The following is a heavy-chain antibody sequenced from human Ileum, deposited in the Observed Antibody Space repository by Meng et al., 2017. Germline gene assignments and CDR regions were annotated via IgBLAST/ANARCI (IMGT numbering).Heavy chain of an antibody. V-gene: IGHV4-61*01. J-gene: IGHJ4*02. Sequence: QVQPQESGPGLGGPSETLSLICTVSGASVTTSHYQWGWIRQPPGKGLEWIGYASTNYNPSLKSRLTISLDTSKNQVSLKLTSVTAADTAVYYCARDHWGSLDYWGQGILVTVSS. CDR2: AST. CDR3: ARDHWGSLDY. CDR1: GASVTTSHYQ. D-gene: IGHD7-27*01.